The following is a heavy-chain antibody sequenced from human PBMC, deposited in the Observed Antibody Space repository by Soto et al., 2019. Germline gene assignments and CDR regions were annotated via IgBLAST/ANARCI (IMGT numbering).Heavy chain of an antibody. CDR3: AKSSTSATYFDY. V-gene: IGHV4-31*03. D-gene: IGHD2-2*01. Sequence: SETLSLTCTVSGGSISSGGYYWSWIRQHPGKGLEWIGYIYYSGSTYYNPSLRSRVTISVDTSKNQFSLNLSSVTAADTAVYYCAKSSTSATYFDYWGQGTLVTVSS. CDR1: GGSISSGGYY. J-gene: IGHJ4*02. CDR2: IYYSGST.